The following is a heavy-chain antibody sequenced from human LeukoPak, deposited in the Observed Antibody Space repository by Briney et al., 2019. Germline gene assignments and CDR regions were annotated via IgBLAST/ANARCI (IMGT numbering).Heavy chain of an antibody. D-gene: IGHD3-10*01. Sequence: GGSLRLSCAASGFTFSSYRMNWVRQAPGKGLGWVSYISSSSSTIYYAHSVKGRFTIYRDNAKNSLYLQMNSLRAEDTAVYYCARAGSGMATTRWGQGTLVTVSS. CDR3: ARAGSGMATTR. CDR1: GFTFSSYR. J-gene: IGHJ4*02. CDR2: ISSSSSTI. V-gene: IGHV3-48*01.